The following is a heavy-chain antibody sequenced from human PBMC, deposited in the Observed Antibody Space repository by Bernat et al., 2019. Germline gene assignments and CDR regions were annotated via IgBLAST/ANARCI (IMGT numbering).Heavy chain of an antibody. V-gene: IGHV3-64D*06. Sequence: EVQLVESGGGLVQPGGSLRLSCSASGFTFSSYAMHWVRQPPGKGLEYVSAISSNGGSTYDAESVKGRFTISRDNTKNTLYLQMSSMRAEDAAVYYCVKDLRDDFWSGYYDYWGQGTLVTVSS. CDR2: ISSNGGST. CDR3: VKDLRDDFWSGYYDY. D-gene: IGHD3-3*01. J-gene: IGHJ4*02. CDR1: GFTFSSYA.